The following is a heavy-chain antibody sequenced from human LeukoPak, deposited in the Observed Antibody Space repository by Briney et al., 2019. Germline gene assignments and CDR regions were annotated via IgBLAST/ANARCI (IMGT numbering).Heavy chain of an antibody. CDR1: GGSISSGSYY. CDR3: ARGVVVVPAATDAFDI. D-gene: IGHD2-2*01. CDR2: IYTSGST. J-gene: IGHJ3*02. V-gene: IGHV4-61*02. Sequence: SQTLSLTCTVSGGSISSGSYYWSWIRQPAGKGLEWIGRIYTSGSTNYNPSLKSRVTISVDTSKSQFSLKLSSVTAADTAVYYCARGVVVVPAATDAFDIWGQGTMVTVSS.